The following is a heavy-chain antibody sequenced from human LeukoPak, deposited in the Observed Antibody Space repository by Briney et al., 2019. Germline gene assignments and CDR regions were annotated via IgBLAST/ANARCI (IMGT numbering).Heavy chain of an antibody. CDR3: AKLVSGAPSDSDY. D-gene: IGHD1-26*01. CDR1: GGSFSGYY. V-gene: IGHV4-34*01. J-gene: IGHJ4*02. CDR2: INHSGST. Sequence: SETLSLTCAVYGGSFSGYYWSWIRQPPGKGLEWIGEINHSGSTNYNPSLKTRVTISIDTSKNQFSLKLSSVTAADTAIYYCAKLVSGAPSDSDYWGQGTLVTVSS.